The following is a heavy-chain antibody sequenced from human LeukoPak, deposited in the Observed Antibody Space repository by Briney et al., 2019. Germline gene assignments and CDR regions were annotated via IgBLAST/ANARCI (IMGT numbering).Heavy chain of an antibody. V-gene: IGHV4-59*01. CDR1: GGSISSYY. J-gene: IGHJ5*02. CDR3: ARADGIVGATVWFDP. CDR2: IYYSGST. D-gene: IGHD1-26*01. Sequence: PSETLSLTCTVSGGSISSYYWSWIRRPPGKGLEWIGYIYYSGSTNYNPSLKSRVTISVDTSKNQFSLKLSSVTAADTAVYYCARADGIVGATVWFDPWGQGTLVTVSS.